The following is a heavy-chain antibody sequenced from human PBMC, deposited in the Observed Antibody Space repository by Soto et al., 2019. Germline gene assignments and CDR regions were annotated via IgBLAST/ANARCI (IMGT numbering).Heavy chain of an antibody. CDR1: GYTXTGYY. CDR2: INPNSAGT. Sequence: ASVKVSXKVSGYTXTGYYMLWVRQAPGQGLQWMGWINPNSAGTNYAQKFQGRVTMTRDTSISTAYMELSRLRSDDTAVYYCARDWTRXYDSWSSYRYYYYGIGICGKLT. J-gene: IGHJ6*01. D-gene: IGHD3-3*01. V-gene: IGHV1-2*02. CDR3: ARDWTRXYDSWSSYRYYYYGIGI.